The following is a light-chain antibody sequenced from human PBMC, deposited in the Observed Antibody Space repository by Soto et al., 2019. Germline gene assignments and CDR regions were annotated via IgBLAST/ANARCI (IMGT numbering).Light chain of an antibody. V-gene: IGLV4-69*01. CDR2: VTSDGSH. CDR3: QAWGTGGV. CDR1: SGHSDYA. J-gene: IGLJ3*02. Sequence: QLVLTQSPSASASPGASVKLTCTLSSGHSDYAIAWHQQQPEKGPRYLMKVTSDGSHTKGDGIPDRFSGSSSGADRYLTISSLRSDDEADYYCQAWGTGGVFGGGTNLTVL.